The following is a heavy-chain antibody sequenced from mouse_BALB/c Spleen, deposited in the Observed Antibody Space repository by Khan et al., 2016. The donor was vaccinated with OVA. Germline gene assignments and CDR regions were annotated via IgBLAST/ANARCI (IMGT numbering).Heavy chain of an antibody. J-gene: IGHJ2*01. V-gene: IGHV1S136*01. Sequence: EVQLQQSGPELVKPGASVKMSCKASGYIFTNYVIHWVKQKPGQGLEWIGYINPYNGGTKYNEKFKGKAALASDKSSITSYMELSSLTSEDSAVYYCARGNCQSYYFDHWGQGTTLTLSS. D-gene: IGHD4-1*01. CDR2: INPYNGGT. CDR3: ARGNCQSYYFDH. CDR1: GYIFTNYV.